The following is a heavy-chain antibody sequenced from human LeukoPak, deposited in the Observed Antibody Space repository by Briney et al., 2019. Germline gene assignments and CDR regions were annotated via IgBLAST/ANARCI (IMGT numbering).Heavy chain of an antibody. D-gene: IGHD3-10*01. V-gene: IGHV4-59*08. CDR3: ARTLLWFGDRGAFDI. Sequence: SETLSLTCTVSGVSISSYYWSWIRQPPGKGLEWIGYIYYSGSTNYNPSLKSRVTISVDTSKNQFSLKLSSVTAADTAVYYCARTLLWFGDRGAFDIWGQGTMVTVSS. J-gene: IGHJ3*02. CDR2: IYYSGST. CDR1: GVSISSYY.